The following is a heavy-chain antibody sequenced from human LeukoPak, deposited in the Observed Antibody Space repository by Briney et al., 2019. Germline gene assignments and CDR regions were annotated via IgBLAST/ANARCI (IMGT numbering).Heavy chain of an antibody. D-gene: IGHD3-22*01. CDR2: FDPEDGET. V-gene: IGHV1-24*01. Sequence: GASVKVSCKVSGYTLTELSMHWVRQAPGKGLEWMGGFDPEDGETIYAQKFQGRVTMTEDTSTDTAYMELSSLRSEDTAVYYRATRYYYDSSGYYFYWGQGTLVTVSS. CDR3: ATRYYYDSSGYYFY. CDR1: GYTLTELS. J-gene: IGHJ4*02.